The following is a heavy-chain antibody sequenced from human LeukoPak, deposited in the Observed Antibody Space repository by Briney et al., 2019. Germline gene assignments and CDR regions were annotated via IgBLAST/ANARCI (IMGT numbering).Heavy chain of an antibody. CDR1: GYSITSGYY. CDR2: IYHSGDT. CDR3: ASYIAAAGRHDY. D-gene: IGHD6-13*01. V-gene: IGHV4-38-2*02. J-gene: IGHJ4*02. Sequence: SETLSLTCIVSGYSITSGYYWGWIRQPPGKGLEWIGSIYHSGDTYYNPSLKSRVTISVDTSKNQFSLKLSSVTAADTAVYYCASYIAAAGRHDYWGQGTLVTVSS.